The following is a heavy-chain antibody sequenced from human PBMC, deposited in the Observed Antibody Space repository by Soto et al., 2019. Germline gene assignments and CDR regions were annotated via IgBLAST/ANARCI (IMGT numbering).Heavy chain of an antibody. Sequence: QVQLQESGPGLVKPSGTLSLTCAVSSGSISSSNWWSWVRQPPGKGLEWIGEIYHSGSTNYNPSLKGRVPLSVDTSKNQFSMKLSSVTAADTAVYYCAKTGGTATHLWGQGTMVTVSS. V-gene: IGHV4-4*02. D-gene: IGHD4-17*01. J-gene: IGHJ3*01. CDR3: AKTGGTATHL. CDR2: IYHSGST. CDR1: SGSISSSNW.